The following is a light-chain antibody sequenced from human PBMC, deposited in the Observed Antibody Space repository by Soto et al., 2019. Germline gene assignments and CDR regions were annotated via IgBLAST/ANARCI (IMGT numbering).Light chain of an antibody. V-gene: IGLV2-11*01. CDR2: DVT. CDR3: CSYAGSYILV. CDR1: SSDVGAYKF. J-gene: IGLJ2*01. Sequence: QSALTQPRSVSGSPGQSVTIFCTGTSSDVGAYKFVSWYQQHPGKAPKLMIYDVTKRPSGVPDRFSGSKSGFTASLTISGLQADDEADYYCCSYAGSYILVFGGGTKLTVL.